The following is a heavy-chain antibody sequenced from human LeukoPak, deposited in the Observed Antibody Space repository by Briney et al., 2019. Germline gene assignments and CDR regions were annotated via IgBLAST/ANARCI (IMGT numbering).Heavy chain of an antibody. CDR2: ISAYNGNT. CDR1: GYTFTSYG. CDR3: ARENYGDGVTGMDV. D-gene: IGHD4-17*01. J-gene: IGHJ6*02. Sequence: GASVKVSCKASGYTFTSYGISWVRQAPGQGLEWMGWISAYNGNTNYAQKLQGRVTMTTDTSTSTAYMELRSLRSDDTAVYYCARENYGDGVTGMDVWGQGTTVTVSS. V-gene: IGHV1-18*01.